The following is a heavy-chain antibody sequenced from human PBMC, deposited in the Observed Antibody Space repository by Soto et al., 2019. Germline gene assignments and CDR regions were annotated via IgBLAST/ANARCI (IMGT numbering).Heavy chain of an antibody. Sequence: GGSMGLSCTASGVTFSNYAMSWVRQSPGKGLEWVSAITRTDSTYYADSVKGRFTISRDNSRNTLYLQMNSLGAEDAALYYCAKALVGEVGATDYWGQGTLVTVSS. CDR1: GVTFSNYA. CDR3: AKALVGEVGATDY. J-gene: IGHJ4*02. D-gene: IGHD1-26*01. CDR2: ITRTDST. V-gene: IGHV3-23*01.